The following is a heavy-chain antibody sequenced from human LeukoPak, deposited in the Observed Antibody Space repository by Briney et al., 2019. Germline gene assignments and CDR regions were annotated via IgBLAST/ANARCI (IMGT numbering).Heavy chain of an antibody. CDR2: IYYSGST. V-gene: IGHV4-59*01. Sequence: SETLSLTCTVSGGSISSYYWSWIRQPPGKGLEWIGYIYYSGSTNYSPSLKSRVTISVDTSKNQFSLKLSSVTAADTAVYYCARDVGAAGHFDYWGQGTLVTVSS. CDR3: ARDVGAAGHFDY. CDR1: GGSISSYY. J-gene: IGHJ4*02. D-gene: IGHD2-15*01.